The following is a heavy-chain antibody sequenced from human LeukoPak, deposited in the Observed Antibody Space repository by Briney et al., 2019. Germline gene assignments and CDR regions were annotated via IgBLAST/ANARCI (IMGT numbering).Heavy chain of an antibody. V-gene: IGHV3-23*01. Sequence: GGSLRLSCVASGFTFSSYAMAWVRQAPGKGLEWVSAISGSGVTTHNAGSVKGRFSISRDNSKNTLYLQMSNLRAEDAAVYFCARGGGLDVWGQGATVTVSS. CDR3: ARGGGLDV. CDR2: ISGSGVTT. D-gene: IGHD3-16*01. CDR1: GFTFSSYA. J-gene: IGHJ6*02.